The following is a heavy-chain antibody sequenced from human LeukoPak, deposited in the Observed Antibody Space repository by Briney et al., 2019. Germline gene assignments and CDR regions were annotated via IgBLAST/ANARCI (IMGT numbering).Heavy chain of an antibody. V-gene: IGHV3-33*01. Sequence: PGGSLRLSCTASGFSFSNFGMHWVRQAPGKGLEWVTLIYYDGTNRYYADSVKGRFTVSRDNSNNTVYLQMNRLRVEDTAVYYCARQTTVATDFWGQGTLVTVSS. CDR1: GFSFSNFG. J-gene: IGHJ4*02. CDR3: ARQTTVATDF. CDR2: IYYDGTNR. D-gene: IGHD4-23*01.